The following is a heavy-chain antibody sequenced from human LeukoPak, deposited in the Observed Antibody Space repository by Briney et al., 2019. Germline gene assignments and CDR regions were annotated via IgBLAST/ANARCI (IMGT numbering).Heavy chain of an antibody. Sequence: ASVKVSCKASGYSFTHYAISWVRQAPGQGLEWMGWISTYNGDTRYARKFQGRVTLTTDTSTSTGYMEMGSLTSDDTAVYYCARDPSNTGGWNPYFDYWGQGTLVTVSS. J-gene: IGHJ4*02. CDR1: GYSFTHYA. D-gene: IGHD6-19*01. V-gene: IGHV1-18*01. CDR2: ISTYNGDT. CDR3: ARDPSNTGGWNPYFDY.